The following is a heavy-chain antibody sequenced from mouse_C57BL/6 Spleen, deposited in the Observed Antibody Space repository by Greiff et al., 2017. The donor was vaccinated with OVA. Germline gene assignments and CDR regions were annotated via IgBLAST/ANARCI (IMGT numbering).Heavy chain of an antibody. CDR1: GYTFTSYW. J-gene: IGHJ1*03. CDR2: IDPSDSYT. Sequence: QVQLKQPGAELVMPGASVKLSCKASGYTFTSYWMHWVKQRPGQGLEWIGEIDPSDSYTNYNQKFKGKSTLTVDKSSSTAYMQLSSLTSEDSAVYYCARRGTTDWYFDVWGTGTTVTVSS. V-gene: IGHV1-69*01. D-gene: IGHD1-1*01. CDR3: ARRGTTDWYFDV.